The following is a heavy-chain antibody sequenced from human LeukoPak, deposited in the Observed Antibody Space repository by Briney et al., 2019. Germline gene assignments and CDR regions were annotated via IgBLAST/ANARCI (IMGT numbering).Heavy chain of an antibody. CDR1: GGSISSYY. CDR2: IYYSGST. J-gene: IGHJ4*02. D-gene: IGHD5-18*01. V-gene: IGHV4-59*01. Sequence: PSATLSLTCPVSGGSISSYYWSWIRQPPGKGLEWIGYIYYSGSTNYNPSLKSRVTISVDTSKNQFSLKLSSVTAADTAVYYCAAGYSYGPLRFDYWGQGTLVTVSS. CDR3: AAGYSYGPLRFDY.